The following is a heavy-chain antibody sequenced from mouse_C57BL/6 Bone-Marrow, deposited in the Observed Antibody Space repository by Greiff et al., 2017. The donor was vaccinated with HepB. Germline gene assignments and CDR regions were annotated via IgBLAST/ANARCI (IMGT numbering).Heavy chain of an antibody. J-gene: IGHJ4*01. D-gene: IGHD2-4*01. CDR3: ARQLRRSYYAMDY. CDR1: GFTFSDYY. V-gene: IGHV5-12*01. CDR2: ISNGGGST. Sequence: DVHLVESGGGLVQPGGSLKLSCAASGFTFSDYYMYWVRQTPEKRLEWVAYISNGGGSTYYPDTVKGRFTISRDNAKNTLYLQMSRLKSEDTAMYYCARQLRRSYYAMDYWGQGTSVTVSS.